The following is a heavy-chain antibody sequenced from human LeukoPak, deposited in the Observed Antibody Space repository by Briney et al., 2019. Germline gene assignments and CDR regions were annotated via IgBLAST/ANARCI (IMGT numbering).Heavy chain of an antibody. D-gene: IGHD3-22*01. V-gene: IGHV3-53*01. J-gene: IGHJ4*02. CDR2: IYSGGST. CDR3: ARSPYYYDSSGYFDY. CDR1: GFTVSSNY. Sequence: GGSLRLSCAASGFTVSSNYMSWVRQAPGKGLEWVSVIYSGGSTYYADSVKGRFTISRDNSKNTLYLQMNSLRAEDTAVYYCARSPYYYDSSGYFDYWGQGTLVTVSS.